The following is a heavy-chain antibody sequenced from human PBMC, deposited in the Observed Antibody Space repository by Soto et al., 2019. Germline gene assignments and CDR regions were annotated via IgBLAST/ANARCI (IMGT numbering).Heavy chain of an antibody. CDR3: ARGLITVSRYSGGWDYFDS. Sequence: SETLSLTCDVYGGSLSGYIWTWIRQTPGNGLQWIGQINHSGSANYNPSLKSRVTISVHTSNRQFSLELSSVTAAETAVYYCARGLITVSRYSGGWDYFDSWSQGTQVTVSS. V-gene: IGHV4-34*01. CDR2: INHSGSA. D-gene: IGHD3-22*01. CDR1: GGSLSGYI. J-gene: IGHJ4*02.